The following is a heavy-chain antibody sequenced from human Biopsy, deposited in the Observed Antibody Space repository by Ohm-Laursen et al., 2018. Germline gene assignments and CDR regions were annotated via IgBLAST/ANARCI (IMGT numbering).Heavy chain of an antibody. CDR2: ILPPFRTT. CDR3: ARAGVGSDGTDSYYYGMDV. V-gene: IGHV1-69*13. J-gene: IGHJ6*02. D-gene: IGHD5-24*01. Sequence: GASVKVSCKASGGTFNNYPLSWVRKAPGQGLEWMGGILPPFRTTHYAQKFQGRVSITADDSISTAYMDLNSLGSEDTAVYYCARAGVGSDGTDSYYYGMDVWGPGTTVTVSS. CDR1: GGTFNNYP.